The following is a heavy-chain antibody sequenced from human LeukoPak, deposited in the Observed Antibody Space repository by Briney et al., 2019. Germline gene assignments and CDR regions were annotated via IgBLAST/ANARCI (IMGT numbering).Heavy chain of an antibody. CDR2: IKKDGGDK. Sequence: GGSLRLSCAASGFAFSDYWMSWVRQAPGKGLEWVANIKKDGGDKYYVESVKGRFTVSRDNSKNTLYLQMNSLRAEDTAVYYCARDRSRGGDMDVWGKGTTVTVSS. CDR1: GFAFSDYW. CDR3: ARDRSRGGDMDV. D-gene: IGHD3-16*01. J-gene: IGHJ6*03. V-gene: IGHV3-7*01.